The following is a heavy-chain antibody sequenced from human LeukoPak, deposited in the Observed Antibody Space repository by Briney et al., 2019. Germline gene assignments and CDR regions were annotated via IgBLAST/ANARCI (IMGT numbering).Heavy chain of an antibody. CDR1: GGSISYYY. D-gene: IGHD5-12*01. J-gene: IGHJ4*02. CDR2: IYTSGRT. CDR3: ARRDIVAILDY. V-gene: IGHV4-4*07. Sequence: AETLSLTCTVSGGSISYYYWNWIRQPAGKGLEWIGRIYTSGRTYYNPSLKSRVSMSVDTSKNQFSLKLSSVTAADTAVYYCARRDIVAILDYWGQGTLVTVSS.